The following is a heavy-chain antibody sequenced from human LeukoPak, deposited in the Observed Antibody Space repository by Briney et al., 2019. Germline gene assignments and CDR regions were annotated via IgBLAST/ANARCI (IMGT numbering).Heavy chain of an antibody. D-gene: IGHD2-2*01. CDR1: GYTFTGYY. J-gene: IGHJ4*02. Sequence: ASVKVSCKASGYTFTGYYMHWARQAPGQGLEWMGWINPNSGGTNYAQKFQGRVTMTRDTSISTAYMELSRLRSDDTAVYYCARGRVGVRVPAAMSGLDYWGQGTLVTVSS. CDR2: INPNSGGT. V-gene: IGHV1-2*02. CDR3: ARGRVGVRVPAAMSGLDY.